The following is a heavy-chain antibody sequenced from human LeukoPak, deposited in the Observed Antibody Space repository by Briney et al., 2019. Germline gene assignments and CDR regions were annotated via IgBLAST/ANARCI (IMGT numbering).Heavy chain of an antibody. V-gene: IGHV1-18*01. J-gene: IGHJ4*02. CDR1: GYTFTSYG. D-gene: IGHD5-12*01. Sequence: AASVKVSCKASGYTFTSYGISWVRQAPGQGLEWMGWISAYNGNTNYAQKFQGRVTMTRDTSISTAYMELSRLRSDDTAVYYCARDQGYSGYDYFDYWGQGTLVTVSS. CDR2: ISAYNGNT. CDR3: ARDQGYSGYDYFDY.